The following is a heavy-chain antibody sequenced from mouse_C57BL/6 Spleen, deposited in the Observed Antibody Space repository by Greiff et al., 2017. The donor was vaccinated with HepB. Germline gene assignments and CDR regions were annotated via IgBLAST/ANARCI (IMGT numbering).Heavy chain of an antibody. J-gene: IGHJ2*01. CDR1: GYTFTSYW. Sequence: VQLQQPGAELVKPGASVKLSCKASGYTFTSYWMQWVKQRPGQGLEWIGEIDPSDSYTNYNQKFKGKATLTVDTSSSTADMQLSSLTSEDSAVYYCASRFFDYWGQGTTLTVSS. CDR3: ASRFFDY. V-gene: IGHV1-50*01. CDR2: IDPSDSYT.